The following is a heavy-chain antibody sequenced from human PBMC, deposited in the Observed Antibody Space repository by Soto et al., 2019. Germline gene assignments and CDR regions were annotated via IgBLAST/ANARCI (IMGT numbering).Heavy chain of an antibody. D-gene: IGHD3-9*01. CDR1: GFTFSSYG. CDR2: IRGDGGQT. J-gene: IGHJ4*02. Sequence: GGSLRLSCTASGFTFSSYGMGWVRQAPEKGLQWVSTIRGDGGQTHYTDSVKGRFSISRDNSKNTVYLQMDSLRAEDTAMYFCARDVGLDSDDFFAYWGQGTQVTVSS. V-gene: IGHV3-23*01. CDR3: ARDVGLDSDDFFAY.